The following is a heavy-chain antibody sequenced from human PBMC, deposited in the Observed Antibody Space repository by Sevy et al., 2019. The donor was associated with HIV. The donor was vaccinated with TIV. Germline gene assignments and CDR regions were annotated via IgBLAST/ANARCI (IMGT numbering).Heavy chain of an antibody. D-gene: IGHD6-19*01. CDR1: GGSFGSSSYY. V-gene: IGHV4-61*02. CDR3: AGRIAVAAFDY. Sequence: TLSLTCTVSGGSFGSSSYYWNWIRKPAGKGLEWIGRIYTSGTTNYNPSLKSRVTMSVDTSKNQFSLKLSSVTAADTAVYYCAGRIAVAAFDYWGQGNLVTVSS. J-gene: IGHJ4*02. CDR2: IYTSGTT.